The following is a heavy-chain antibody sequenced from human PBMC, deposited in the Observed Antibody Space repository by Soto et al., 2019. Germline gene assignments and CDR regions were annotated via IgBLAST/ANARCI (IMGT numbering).Heavy chain of an antibody. CDR2: IYHSGST. V-gene: IGHV4-30-2*01. CDR3: ARDLNLGSFDY. Sequence: SETLSLTCAVSGGSISSGGYSWSWIRQPPGKGLEWIGYIYHSGSTYYNPSLKSRVTISVDRSKNSLYLQMNSLRAEDTAVYYCARDLNLGSFDYWGQGTLVTVSS. J-gene: IGHJ4*02. CDR1: GGSISSGGYS.